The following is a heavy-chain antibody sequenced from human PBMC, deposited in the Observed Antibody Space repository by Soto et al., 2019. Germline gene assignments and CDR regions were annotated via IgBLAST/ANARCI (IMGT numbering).Heavy chain of an antibody. CDR2: INGDGSSA. D-gene: IGHD1-1*01. CDR1: GFTFNSYW. CDR3: TRDERRLQRHDAFGM. V-gene: IGHV3-74*01. Sequence: EVQLVESGGGLVQPGGSLRLSCAASGFTFNSYWMHWVRQAPGKGLVWVSRINGDGSSADYAESVKGRFTVSTDNAKNTQYLQMNSLSAEDTAVYFCTRDERRLQRHDAFGMRGQGTVVTVSS. J-gene: IGHJ3*02.